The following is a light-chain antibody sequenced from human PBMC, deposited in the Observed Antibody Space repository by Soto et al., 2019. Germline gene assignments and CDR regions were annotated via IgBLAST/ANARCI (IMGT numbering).Light chain of an antibody. V-gene: IGLV1-40*01. CDR1: SSNIGPTYD. Sequence: QSVLTQPPSVSGAPGQRVTISCTGSSSNIGPTYDVHWYQQLPGTAPKLLIYANTNRPSGVPDRFSGSKSGTSASLALTGLQAEDEADYFCQSYDSSLSGYVFGTGTKLTVL. J-gene: IGLJ1*01. CDR2: ANT. CDR3: QSYDSSLSGYV.